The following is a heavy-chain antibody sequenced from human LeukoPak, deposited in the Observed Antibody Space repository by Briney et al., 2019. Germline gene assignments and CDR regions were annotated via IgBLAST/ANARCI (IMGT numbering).Heavy chain of an antibody. J-gene: IGHJ4*02. Sequence: GGSLRLSCAASGFTFSSYAMSWVRQAPGKGLEWVSAISGSGGSTYHADSVKGRFTISRDNSKNTLYLQMNSLRAEDTAVYYCAKYSKHYYDSSGQVDYWGQGTLVTVSS. D-gene: IGHD3-22*01. CDR3: AKYSKHYYDSSGQVDY. CDR2: ISGSGGST. CDR1: GFTFSSYA. V-gene: IGHV3-23*01.